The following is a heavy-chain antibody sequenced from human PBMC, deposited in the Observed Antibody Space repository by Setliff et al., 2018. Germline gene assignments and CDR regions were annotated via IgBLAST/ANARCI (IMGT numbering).Heavy chain of an antibody. J-gene: IGHJ4*02. D-gene: IGHD3-22*01. V-gene: IGHV1-69*05. Sequence: WASVKVSCKASGGTFSIYDITWVRQAPGQGLEWMGGIIPISGSPNYAQKFQGRVTITTDESTSTAYMELSSLRSEDTAVYYCATIYDSSGHFYPDYWGQGTLVTVSS. CDR1: GGTFSIYD. CDR2: IIPISGSP. CDR3: ATIYDSSGHFYPDY.